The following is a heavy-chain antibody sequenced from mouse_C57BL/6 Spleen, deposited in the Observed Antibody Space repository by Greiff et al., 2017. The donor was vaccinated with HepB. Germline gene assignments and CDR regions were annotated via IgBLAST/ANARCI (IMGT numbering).Heavy chain of an antibody. V-gene: IGHV1-61*01. J-gene: IGHJ1*03. CDR2: IYPSDSET. CDR3: ARRYPHYDGSSWYFDV. CDR1: GYTFTSYW. D-gene: IGHD1-1*01. Sequence: QVQLQQPGAELVRPGSSVKLSCKASGYTFTSYWMDWVKQRPGQGLEWIGNIYPSDSETHYNQKFKDKATLTVDKSSSTAYMQLSSLTSEDSAVYYCARRYPHYDGSSWYFDVWGTGTTVTVSS.